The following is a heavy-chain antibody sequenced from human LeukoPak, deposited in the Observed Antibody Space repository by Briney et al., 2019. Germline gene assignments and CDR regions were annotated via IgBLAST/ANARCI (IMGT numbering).Heavy chain of an antibody. Sequence: GASVKVSCKASRYTFTSYYMHWVRQAPGQGLEWMGIINPSGGSTSYAQKFQGRVTMTRDTSTSTVYMELSSLRSEDTAVYYCARDRPGIGYFDLWGRGTLVTVSS. CDR2: INPSGGST. D-gene: IGHD1-14*01. CDR1: RYTFTSYY. J-gene: IGHJ2*01. CDR3: ARDRPGIGYFDL. V-gene: IGHV1-46*03.